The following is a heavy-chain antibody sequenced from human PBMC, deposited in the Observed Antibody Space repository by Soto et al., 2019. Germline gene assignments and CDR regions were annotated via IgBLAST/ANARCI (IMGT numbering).Heavy chain of an antibody. J-gene: IGHJ4*02. D-gene: IGHD3-22*01. V-gene: IGHV3-30*18. CDR1: GFTFSSYV. CDR2: ISYDGSNK. CDR3: AKDLRMIVVVSPFDY. Sequence: QVQLVESGGGVVQPGRSLRLSCAASGFTFSSYVMHWVRQAPGKGLEWVAVISYDGSNKYYADSVKGRFTISRDNSKNTLYLQMNSLRAEDTAGYYCAKDLRMIVVVSPFDYWGQGTLVTVSS.